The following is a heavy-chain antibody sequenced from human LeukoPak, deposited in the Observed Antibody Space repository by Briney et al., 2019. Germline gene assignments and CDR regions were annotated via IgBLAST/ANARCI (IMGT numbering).Heavy chain of an antibody. CDR1: GFTFSSYG. D-gene: IGHD3-10*01. Sequence: GGSLRLSCAASGFTFSSYGMSWVRQAPGKGLEWVSAISGSGGSTYYADSVKGRFTISRDNSKNSLYLQMNSLRAEDTALYYCAKDRTSRITMVRGVIFDAFDIWGQGTMVTVSS. CDR2: ISGSGGST. CDR3: AKDRTSRITMVRGVIFDAFDI. V-gene: IGHV3-23*01. J-gene: IGHJ3*02.